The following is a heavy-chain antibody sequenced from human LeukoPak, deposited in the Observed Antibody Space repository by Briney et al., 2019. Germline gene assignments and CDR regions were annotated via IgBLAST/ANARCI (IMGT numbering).Heavy chain of an antibody. CDR1: GGSFSGYY. Sequence: SETLSLTCAVYGGSFSGYYWSWIRQPPGKGLEWIGEINHSGSTNYNPSLKSRVTISVDTSKNRFSLKLSSVTAADTAVYYCARGRSIEVVPAALDYWGQGTLVTVSS. CDR2: INHSGST. D-gene: IGHD2-2*01. CDR3: ARGRSIEVVPAALDY. V-gene: IGHV4-34*01. J-gene: IGHJ4*02.